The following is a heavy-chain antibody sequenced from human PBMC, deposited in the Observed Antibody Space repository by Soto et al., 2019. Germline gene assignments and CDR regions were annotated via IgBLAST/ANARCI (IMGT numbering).Heavy chain of an antibody. Sequence: QVQLVQSGAEVKKPGSSVKVSCQASGGTFSSYAISWVRQAPGQGREWMGGIIPIFGTANYAQKFQGRVTITADESTSTAYMELSSLRSEDTAVYYCARDKAVAGTYYYYGMDVWGQGTTVTVSS. CDR1: GGTFSSYA. CDR2: IIPIFGTA. J-gene: IGHJ6*02. V-gene: IGHV1-69*01. CDR3: ARDKAVAGTYYYYGMDV. D-gene: IGHD6-19*01.